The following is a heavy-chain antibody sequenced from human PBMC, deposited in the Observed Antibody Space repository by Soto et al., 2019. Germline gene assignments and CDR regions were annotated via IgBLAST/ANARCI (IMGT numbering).Heavy chain of an antibody. CDR1: GSSFTSYP. CDR3: ARARPHCSSTTCYNDYYGMDV. J-gene: IGHJ6*02. V-gene: IGHV3-30-3*01. D-gene: IGHD2-2*01. Sequence: QVQLVESGGGVVQPGRSLRLSCAASGSSFTSYPMHWVRQAPGKGLEWVAVISYDGSNKYYTDYVKGRFTISRDNSKNTLYLQMNSLRAEDTAVYYCARARPHCSSTTCYNDYYGMDVWGQGTTVTVSS. CDR2: ISYDGSNK.